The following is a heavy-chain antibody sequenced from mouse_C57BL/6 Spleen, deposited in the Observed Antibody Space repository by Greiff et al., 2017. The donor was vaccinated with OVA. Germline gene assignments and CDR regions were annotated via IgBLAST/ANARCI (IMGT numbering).Heavy chain of an antibody. Sequence: QVQLKESGPGLVAPSQSLSMTCTVSGFSLTSYGVDWVRQPPGKGLEWLGVIWGGGSTNYNSALMSRLSISKDNSKSQVFLKMNSLQTDDTAMYYCAKRGPHWAFDVWGTGTTVTVSS. CDR3: AKRGPHWAFDV. J-gene: IGHJ1*03. CDR2: IWGGGST. CDR1: GFSLTSYG. V-gene: IGHV2-9*01.